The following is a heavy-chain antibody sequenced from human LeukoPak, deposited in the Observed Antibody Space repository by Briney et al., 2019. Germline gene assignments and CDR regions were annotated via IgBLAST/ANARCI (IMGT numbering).Heavy chain of an antibody. CDR1: GGSFSGYY. CDR2: INHSGST. CDR3: ARAQFSYFDY. J-gene: IGHJ4*02. V-gene: IGHV4-34*01. Sequence: PSETLSLTCAVYGGSFSGYYWSWIRQPPGKGLEWIGEINHSGSTNYNPSLKSRVTISVDTSKNQFSLKLSSATAADTAVYYCARAQFSYFDYWGQGTLVTVSS.